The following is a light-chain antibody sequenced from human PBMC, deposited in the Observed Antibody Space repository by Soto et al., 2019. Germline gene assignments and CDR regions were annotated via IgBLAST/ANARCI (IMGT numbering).Light chain of an antibody. CDR1: SSDVGSYNL. J-gene: IGLJ1*01. CDR2: EVS. CDR3: CSYAGSSTYV. Sequence: QSVLTQPASVSGSPGQSINISCTGTSSDVGSYNLVSWYQQHPGKAPKVMIYEVSKRPSGVPIRFSGSKSGYTASLTISGLQAEDEADYYCCSYAGSSTYVFGTGTKVTVL. V-gene: IGLV2-23*02.